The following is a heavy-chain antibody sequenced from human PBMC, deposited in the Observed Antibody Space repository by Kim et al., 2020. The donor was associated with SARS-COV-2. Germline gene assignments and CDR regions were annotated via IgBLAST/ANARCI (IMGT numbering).Heavy chain of an antibody. V-gene: IGHV1-3*01. CDR3: ATLVGAAGDFDY. J-gene: IGHJ4*02. D-gene: IGHD6-13*01. Sequence: KYSQKLQDRLTITRDTSARTAYMELTSLRSEDTCIYYCATLVGAAGDFDYWGQGTLVTVSS.